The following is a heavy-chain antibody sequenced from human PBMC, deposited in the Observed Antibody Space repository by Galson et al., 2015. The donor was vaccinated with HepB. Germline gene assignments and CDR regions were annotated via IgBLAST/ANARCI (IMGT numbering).Heavy chain of an antibody. CDR1: GGTFSSYA. Sequence: SVKVSCKASGGTFSSYAISWVRQAPGQGLEWMGGIIPIFGTANYAQKFQGRVTITADESTSTAYMELSSLRSEDTAVYYCAREQYYDSSDPWYYWGQGTLVTVSS. CDR2: IIPIFGTA. CDR3: AREQYYDSSDPWYY. D-gene: IGHD3-22*01. V-gene: IGHV1-69*13. J-gene: IGHJ4*02.